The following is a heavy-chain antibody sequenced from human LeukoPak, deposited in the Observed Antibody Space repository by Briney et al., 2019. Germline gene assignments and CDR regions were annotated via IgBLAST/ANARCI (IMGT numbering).Heavy chain of an antibody. D-gene: IGHD3-10*01. CDR3: ARGVHDVRGAHYYYGMDV. J-gene: IGHJ6*02. CDR2: IFHSGST. CDR1: GGSISSGGYS. V-gene: IGHV4-30-2*01. Sequence: SQTLSLTCAVSGGSISSGGYSGSWIRQPPGKGLGWIGYIFHSGSTYYNPSLKSRVTISVDRSKNQFSLKLSSVTAADTAVYYCARGVHDVRGAHYYYGMDVWGQGTTVTVSS.